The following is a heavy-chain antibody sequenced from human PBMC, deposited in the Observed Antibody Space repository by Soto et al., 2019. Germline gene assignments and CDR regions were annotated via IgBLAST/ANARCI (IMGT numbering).Heavy chain of an antibody. CDR2: IIPILGIA. D-gene: IGHD6-13*01. Sequence: ASVKVSCKASGGTFSSYTISWVRQAPGQGLEWMGRIIPILGIANYAQKFQGRVTITADKSTSTAYMELSSLRSEDTAVYYCARVEVWQMATTRSSYYYYGMDVWRQGTTVTVCS. J-gene: IGHJ6*02. V-gene: IGHV1-69*02. CDR3: ARVEVWQMATTRSSYYYYGMDV. CDR1: GGTFSSYT.